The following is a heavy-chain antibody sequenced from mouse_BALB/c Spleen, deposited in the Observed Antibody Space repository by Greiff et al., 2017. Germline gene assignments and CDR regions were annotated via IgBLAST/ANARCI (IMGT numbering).Heavy chain of an antibody. CDR1: GFSLTSYG. Sequence: VKLMESGPGLVQPSQSLSITCTVSGFSLTSYGVHWVRQSPGKGLEWLGVIWSGGSTDYNAAFISRLSISKDNSKSQVFFKMNSLQANDTAIYYCARSGRITTYAMDYWGQGTSVTVSS. J-gene: IGHJ4*01. CDR3: ARSGRITTYAMDY. CDR2: IWSGGST. V-gene: IGHV2-2*02. D-gene: IGHD2-4*01.